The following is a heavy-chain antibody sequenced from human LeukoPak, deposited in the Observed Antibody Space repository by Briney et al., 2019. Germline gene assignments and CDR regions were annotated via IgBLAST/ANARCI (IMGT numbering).Heavy chain of an antibody. J-gene: IGHJ4*02. CDR1: GYTFTGYY. CDR2: INPNSGGT. D-gene: IGHD3-10*01. CDR3: ARDRNMVRGVSGFDY. V-gene: IGHV1-2*06. Sequence: ASVKVSCKASGYTFTGYYMHWVRQAPGLGLEWMGRINPNSGGTNYAQKFQGRVTMTRDTSISTAYMELSRLRSDDTAVYYCARDRNMVRGVSGFDYWGQGTLVTVSS.